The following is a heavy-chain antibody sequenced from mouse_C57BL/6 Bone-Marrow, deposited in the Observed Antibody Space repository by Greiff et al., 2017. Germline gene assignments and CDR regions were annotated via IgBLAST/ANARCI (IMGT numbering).Heavy chain of an antibody. Sequence: QVQLQQSGPELVKLGASVKLSCKASGYTFPSYDINWVKQRPGQGLEWIGWIYPRDGSTKNNEKFKGKAALTVVTSSSTAYMELHSLTSEDSAVYFCARLEFDGSSGDWYFDVWGTGTTVTVSS. CDR3: ARLEFDGSSGDWYFDV. D-gene: IGHD1-1*01. CDR2: IYPRDGST. CDR1: GYTFPSYD. J-gene: IGHJ1*03. V-gene: IGHV1-85*01.